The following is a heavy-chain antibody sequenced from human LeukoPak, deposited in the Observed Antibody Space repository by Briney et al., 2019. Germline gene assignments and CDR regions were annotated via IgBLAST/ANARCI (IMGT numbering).Heavy chain of an antibody. V-gene: IGHV3-48*03. CDR2: ISGSGSTI. CDR1: GFTFSSYE. CDR3: AELGLNMIGGV. D-gene: IGHD3-10*02. Sequence: GGSLRLSCAASGFTFSSYEMHWVRQAPGEGLEWGSYISGSGSTIYYAHSVKGRFTTSRDNTKNSLYLLMNTVRGEDTWVYYCAELGLNMIGGVRGKQSTV. J-gene: IGHJ6*03.